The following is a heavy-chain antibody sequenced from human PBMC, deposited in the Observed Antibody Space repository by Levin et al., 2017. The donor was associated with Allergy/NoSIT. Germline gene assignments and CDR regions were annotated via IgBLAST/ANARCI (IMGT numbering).Heavy chain of an antibody. J-gene: IGHJ6*02. CDR1: GGTFSSYA. CDR3: ASSVSPLWSGGMDV. V-gene: IGHV1-69*13. D-gene: IGHD3-3*01. Sequence: PEASVKVSCKASGGTFSSYAISWVRQAPGQGLEWMGGIIPIFGTANYAQKFQGRVTITADESTSTAYMELSSLRSEDTAVYYCASSVSPLWSGGMDVWGQGTTVTVSS. CDR2: IIPIFGTA.